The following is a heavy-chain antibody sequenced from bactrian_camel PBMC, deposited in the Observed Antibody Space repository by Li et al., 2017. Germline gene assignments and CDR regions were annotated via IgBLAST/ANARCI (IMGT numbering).Heavy chain of an antibody. V-gene: IGHV3S53*01. D-gene: IGHD5*01. J-gene: IGHJ4*01. CDR2: LDSDGLT. CDR3: AAAEAGWAGQCPDGSDYAY. Sequence: HVQLVESGGNSVQPGGSLKLSGVRSGYTYADYCMAWFRHAPGKEREEVALLDSDGLTTYTDSVKGRFTISSDSAKTTLYLQTNSLKPEDTAIYYCAAAEAGWAGQCPDGSDYAYWGQGTQVTVS. CDR1: GYTYADYC.